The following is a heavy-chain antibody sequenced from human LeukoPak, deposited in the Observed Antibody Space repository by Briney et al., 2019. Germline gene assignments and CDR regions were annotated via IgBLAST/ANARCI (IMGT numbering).Heavy chain of an antibody. Sequence: GGSLRLSCAASGFTFSSYEMNWVRQAPGKGLEWVSYISSSGTTMYYADSVRGRFTISGDDAKSSLYLQMNSLRAEDTAVYYCAKGLIALGPCDCWGQGTLVTVSS. V-gene: IGHV3-48*03. CDR1: GFTFSSYE. CDR3: AKGLIALGPCDC. CDR2: ISSSGTTM. D-gene: IGHD3/OR15-3a*01. J-gene: IGHJ4*02.